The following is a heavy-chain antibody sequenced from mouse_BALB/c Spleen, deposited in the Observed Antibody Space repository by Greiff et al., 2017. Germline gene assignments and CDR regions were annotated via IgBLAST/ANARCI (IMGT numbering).Heavy chain of an antibody. Sequence: EVQGVESGGGLVKPGGSLKLSCAASGFTFSDYYMYWVRQTPEKRLEWVATISDGGSYTYYPDSVKGRFTISRDNAKNNLYLQMSSLKSEDTAMYYCARVYYRYRMDYWGQGTSVTVSS. D-gene: IGHD2-14*01. CDR2: ISDGGSYT. CDR1: GFTFSDYY. V-gene: IGHV5-4*02. J-gene: IGHJ4*01. CDR3: ARVYYRYRMDY.